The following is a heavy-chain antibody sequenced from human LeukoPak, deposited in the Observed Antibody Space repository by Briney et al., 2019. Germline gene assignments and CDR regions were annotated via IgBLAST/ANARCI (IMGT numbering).Heavy chain of an antibody. CDR1: GFTFSSYS. CDR2: ISSSSSYI. J-gene: IGHJ6*02. D-gene: IGHD3-10*01. Sequence: GGSLRLSCAASGFTFSSYSMNWVRQAPGKGLEWVSSISSSSSYIYYADSVKGRFTISRDNSKNTLYLQMNSLRAEDTAVYYCAKDRGRRWFGELLSHSANYGMDVWGQGTTVTVSS. CDR3: AKDRGRRWFGELLSHSANYGMDV. V-gene: IGHV3-21*04.